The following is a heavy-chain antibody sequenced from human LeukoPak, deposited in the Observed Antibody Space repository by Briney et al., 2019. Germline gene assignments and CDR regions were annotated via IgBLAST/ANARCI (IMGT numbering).Heavy chain of an antibody. V-gene: IGHV3-23*01. J-gene: IGHJ4*02. CDR3: ARHLGYSSSHTDY. Sequence: TGGSLRLSCAASGFTFSSHAVSWVRQAPGKGLEWVSAISGSGISTYYSESVKGRFTISRDNSKHTLYLQMNSLRAEDTAVYYCARHLGYSSSHTDYWGQGTLIAVSS. CDR2: ISGSGIST. CDR1: GFTFSSHA. D-gene: IGHD6-13*01.